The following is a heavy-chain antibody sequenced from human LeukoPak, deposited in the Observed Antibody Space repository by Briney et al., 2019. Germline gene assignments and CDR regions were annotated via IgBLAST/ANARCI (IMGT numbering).Heavy chain of an antibody. V-gene: IGHV1-2*02. J-gene: IGHJ5*02. CDR2: INPNSGGT. CDR1: GYTFTGYY. Sequence: GASVKVTCKASGYTFTGYYMHWVRQAPGQGLEWMGWINPNSGGTNYAQKFQGKVTMTRDTSISTAYMELSRLRSDDTAVYYCARVGGLWEQDWFDPWGQGTLVTVSS. D-gene: IGHD1-26*01. CDR3: ARVGGLWEQDWFDP.